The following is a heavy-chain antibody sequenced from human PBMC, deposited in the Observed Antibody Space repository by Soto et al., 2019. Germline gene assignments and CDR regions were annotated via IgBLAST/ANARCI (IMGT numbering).Heavy chain of an antibody. V-gene: IGHV2-5*02. CDR1: GFSLSTSGVG. Sequence: QITLKESGPTLVNPTQTLTLTCTFSGFSLSTSGVGVGWIRQPPGKALEWLALIYWDDDKRYSPSLKSRLTITKDTSKNQVVLTMTNMDPVDTATYYCAHRQRYCSGGSCYSFDPWGQGTLVTVSS. CDR2: IYWDDDK. CDR3: AHRQRYCSGGSCYSFDP. J-gene: IGHJ5*02. D-gene: IGHD2-15*01.